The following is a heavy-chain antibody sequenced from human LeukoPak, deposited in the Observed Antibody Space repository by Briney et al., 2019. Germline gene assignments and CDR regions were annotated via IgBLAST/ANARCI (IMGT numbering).Heavy chain of an antibody. J-gene: IGHJ4*02. CDR2: INPNSGDT. D-gene: IGHD1-7*01. CDR3: ARGAGITGTNWVRLDHFDF. CDR1: GYAFNGYY. Sequence: ASVKVSCKTSGYAFNGYYINWVRQAPGQGLGWMGRINPNSGDTKYAQKFQGRVTMTRDKSITTAYMGLTRPSSDDTAVYYCARGAGITGTNWVRLDHFDFWGQGTLVTVSS. V-gene: IGHV1-2*06.